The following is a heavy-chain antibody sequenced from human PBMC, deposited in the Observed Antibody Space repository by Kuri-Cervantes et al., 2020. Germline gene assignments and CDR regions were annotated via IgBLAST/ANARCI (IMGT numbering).Heavy chain of an antibody. J-gene: IGHJ4*02. D-gene: IGHD1-1*01. CDR1: GFTFSSYS. CDR2: ISSSSTI. Sequence: GESLKISCAASGFTFSSYSMNWVRQAPGKGLEWVSSISSSSTIYYADSVKGRFTISRDNAKNSLYLQMNSLRVEDTASYYCAKSGRVVLELDYWGQGILVTVSS. V-gene: IGHV3-69-1*01. CDR3: AKSGRVVLELDY.